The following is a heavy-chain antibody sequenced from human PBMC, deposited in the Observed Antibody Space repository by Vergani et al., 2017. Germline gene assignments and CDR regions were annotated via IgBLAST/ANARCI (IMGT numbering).Heavy chain of an antibody. CDR2: IQFDGSNQ. V-gene: IGHV3-30*02. J-gene: IGHJ4*02. CDR3: ANHFRGWGIDY. Sequence: QVQLVESGGGVVQRGGSLRLFCATSGFTLSNYDMQWIRQGPGKGLEFVAFIQFDGSNQYYADSVKGRFTLSRDFSKNTLYLQMNSLRTDDTATYYCANHFRGWGIDYWGQGTQVIVSS. D-gene: IGHD3-16*01. CDR1: GFTLSNYD.